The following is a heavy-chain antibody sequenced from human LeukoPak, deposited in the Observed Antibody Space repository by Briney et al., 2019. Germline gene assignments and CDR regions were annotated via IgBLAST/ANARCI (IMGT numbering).Heavy chain of an antibody. J-gene: IGHJ6*02. CDR1: SYTFTTYY. D-gene: IGHD3-3*01. V-gene: IGHV1-46*01. CDR2: INPSSLGT. Sequence: ASVKVSCKASSYTFTTYYFHWVRQAPGQGLEWMGVINPSSLGTTYAQRFQGRVTMTTDTSTSTVYMDLSSLRSEDTAVYYCARALRIETFGVRRYYYHAMNVWGQGTTVTVSS. CDR3: ARALRIETFGVRRYYYHAMNV.